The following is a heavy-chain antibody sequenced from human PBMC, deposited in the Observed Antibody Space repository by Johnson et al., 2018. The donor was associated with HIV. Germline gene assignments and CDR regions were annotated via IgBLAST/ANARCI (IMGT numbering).Heavy chain of an antibody. D-gene: IGHD3-22*01. V-gene: IGHV3-15*01. CDR3: RSWGSSGYYAPFYHDAFDI. CDR2: IKSKTDGGTT. Sequence: VQLMESGGGLVKPGGSLRLSCAASGFTFSNAWMSWVRQAPGKGLEWVGRIKSKTDGGTTDYAAPVKGRFTISRDDSKNTLYLQMNSLKTEDTAVYYCRSWGSSGYYAPFYHDAFDIWGQGTMVTVSS. CDR1: GFTFSNAW. J-gene: IGHJ3*02.